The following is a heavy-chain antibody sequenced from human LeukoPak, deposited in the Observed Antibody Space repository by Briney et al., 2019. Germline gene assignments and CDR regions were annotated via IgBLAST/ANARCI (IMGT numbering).Heavy chain of an antibody. J-gene: IGHJ4*02. D-gene: IGHD6-13*01. V-gene: IGHV4-59*01. CDR2: IYYSGST. Sequence: KPSETLSLTCTVSGGPISSYYWSWIRQPPGKGLEWIGYIYYSGSTNYNPSLKSRVTISVDTSKNQFSLKLSSVTAADTAVYYCARATPGIAAAGTFDYWGQGTLVTVSS. CDR1: GGPISSYY. CDR3: ARATPGIAAAGTFDY.